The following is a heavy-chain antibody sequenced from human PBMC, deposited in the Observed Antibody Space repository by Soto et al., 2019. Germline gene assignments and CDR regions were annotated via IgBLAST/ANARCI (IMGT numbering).Heavy chain of an antibody. J-gene: IGHJ4*02. V-gene: IGHV3-53*01. CDR1: GFTVSSNY. Sequence: GSLRLSCAASGFTVSSNYMSWVRQAPGKGLEWVSVIYSGGSTYYADSVKGRFTISRDNSKNTLYLQMNSLRAEDTAVYYCARGSGLLWFGELFYYFDYWGQGTLVTVSS. CDR3: ARGSGLLWFGELFYYFDY. D-gene: IGHD3-10*01. CDR2: IYSGGST.